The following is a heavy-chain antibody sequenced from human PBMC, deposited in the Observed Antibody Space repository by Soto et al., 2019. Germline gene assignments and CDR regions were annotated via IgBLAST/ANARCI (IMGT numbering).Heavy chain of an antibody. V-gene: IGHV4-59*01. Sequence: SETLSLTCTVSGCSISSYYWSWIRQPPGKGLEWIGYIYCSGSTNYNPSLKSRVTISVDTSKNQFSLKLSSVTAADTAVYYCARDGRDYDFWSGYGGWFDPWGQGTLVTVSS. CDR3: ARDGRDYDFWSGYGGWFDP. CDR1: GCSISSYY. CDR2: IYCSGST. D-gene: IGHD3-3*01. J-gene: IGHJ5*02.